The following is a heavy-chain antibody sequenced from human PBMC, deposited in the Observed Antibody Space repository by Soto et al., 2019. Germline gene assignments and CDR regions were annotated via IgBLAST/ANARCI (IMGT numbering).Heavy chain of an antibody. CDR3: AREGIAASWT. CDR2: IYSSGST. V-gene: IGHV4-30-4*01. Sequence: QVQLQESGPGLVKPSQTLSLTCTVSGGSISSGDYYWSWIRQPPGKGMEWIGYIYSSGSTYYNPSLKSRVTTSVATSKNQLSLQLSSVTAADTAGYYFAREGIAASWTWGQGTLVTVSS. CDR1: GGSISSGDYY. D-gene: IGHD6-13*01. J-gene: IGHJ5*02.